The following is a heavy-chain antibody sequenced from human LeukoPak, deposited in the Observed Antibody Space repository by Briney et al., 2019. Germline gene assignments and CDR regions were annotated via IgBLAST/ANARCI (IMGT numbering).Heavy chain of an antibody. V-gene: IGHV4-34*01. CDR1: GGSFSGYY. Sequence: SETLSLTCAVYGGSFSGYYWSWIRQPPGKGLEWIGEINHSGSTNYNPSPKSRVTISVDTSKNQFSLKLSSVTAADTAVYYCARGRYCSSTSCFPIRGDDSFDIWGQGTMVTVSS. D-gene: IGHD2-2*01. CDR3: ARGRYCSSTSCFPIRGDDSFDI. J-gene: IGHJ3*02. CDR2: INHSGST.